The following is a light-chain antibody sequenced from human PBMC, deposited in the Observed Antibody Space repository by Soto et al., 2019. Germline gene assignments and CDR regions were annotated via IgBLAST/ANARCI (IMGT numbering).Light chain of an antibody. CDR2: SNS. Sequence: QSVLTQPPSASGTPGQRGTISCSGSSSNIGGNTVHWYQQLPGTAPKLLIYSNSQRPSGVPDRFSGSKSGTSASLAISGLQSEDEADYYCATWDDSLIAPVFGGGTQLTVL. CDR1: SSNIGGNT. CDR3: ATWDDSLIAPV. J-gene: IGLJ3*02. V-gene: IGLV1-44*01.